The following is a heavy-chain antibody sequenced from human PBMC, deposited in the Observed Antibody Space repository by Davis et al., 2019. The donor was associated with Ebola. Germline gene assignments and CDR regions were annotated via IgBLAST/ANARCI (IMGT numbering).Heavy chain of an antibody. CDR1: GYTFTSYD. J-gene: IGHJ6*04. D-gene: IGHD3-9*01. CDR3: ARGPERYDILTGYLQMDV. Sequence: ASVKVSCKASGYTFTSYDINWVRQAPGQGLEWMGWMNPNSGNTGYAQKFQGRVTMTRNTSISTAYMELSSLRSEDTAVYYCARGPERYDILTGYLQMDVWGKGTTVTVSS. V-gene: IGHV1-8*01. CDR2: MNPNSGNT.